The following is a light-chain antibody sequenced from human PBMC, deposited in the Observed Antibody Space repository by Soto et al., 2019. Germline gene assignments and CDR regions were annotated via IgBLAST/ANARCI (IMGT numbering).Light chain of an antibody. CDR1: QPISHY. V-gene: IGKV1-39*01. Sequence: QMTQSPSSLSASVGDRVTITCRASQPISHYWNWYQQKAGEAPKVLIFGASSLQSGVPSKFSGSGYGTDFTLIINNLHPDDFATYYCQQTHAVPLAFGQGKRL. J-gene: IGKJ5*01. CDR3: QQTHAVPLA. CDR2: GAS.